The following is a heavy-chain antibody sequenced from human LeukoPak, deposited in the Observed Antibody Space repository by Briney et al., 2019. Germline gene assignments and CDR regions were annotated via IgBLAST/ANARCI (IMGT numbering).Heavy chain of an antibody. Sequence: GASVKVSCKASGYTFTGYYMHWVRQAPGQGLEWMGRINPNSGGTSYAQKFQGRVTMTRDTSISTAYMELSRLRSDDTAVYYCARPSIAVAGKGFDYWGQGTLVTVSS. CDR2: INPNSGGT. CDR3: ARPSIAVAGKGFDY. CDR1: GYTFTGYY. V-gene: IGHV1-2*06. D-gene: IGHD6-19*01. J-gene: IGHJ4*02.